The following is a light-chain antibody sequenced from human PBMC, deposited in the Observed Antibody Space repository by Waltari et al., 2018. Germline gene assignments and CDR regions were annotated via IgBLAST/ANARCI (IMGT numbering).Light chain of an antibody. J-gene: IGKJ1*01. CDR1: QNINSW. CDR3: QQYRTNPWA. V-gene: IGKV1-5*03. CDR2: KAS. Sequence: DIQMTQSPSTLSASVGDRVTLTCRASQNINSWLAWYQQKPGMAPKLLISKASTLESGVPSRFSGSGAGTEVTLTIGSLQPDDLATYYCQQYRTNPWAFGQGTKV.